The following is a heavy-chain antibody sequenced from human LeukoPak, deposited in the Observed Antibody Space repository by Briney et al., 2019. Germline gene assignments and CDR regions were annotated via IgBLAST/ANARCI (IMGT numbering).Heavy chain of an antibody. CDR3: VRDSYGGYRDFDF. J-gene: IGHJ4*02. V-gene: IGHV4-38-2*01. CDR1: GFPFDDYA. D-gene: IGHD5-18*01. CDR2: IYRDGST. Sequence: GSLRLSCAASGFPFDDYAMHWVRQAPGKGLEWIGSIYRDGSTYYNPSLKSRLTLSVDTSKNQFSLGLSYVTAADTAVYHCVRDSYGGYRDFDFWGQGTLVTVSS.